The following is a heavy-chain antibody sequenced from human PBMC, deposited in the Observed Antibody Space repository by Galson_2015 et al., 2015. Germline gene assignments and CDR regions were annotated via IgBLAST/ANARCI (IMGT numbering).Heavy chain of an antibody. CDR3: ARVRVYNWNYVPPKNYYYMDV. CDR1: GGTFSSYA. CDR2: IIPIFGTA. Sequence: SVKVSCKASGGTFSSYAISWVRQAPGQGLEWMGGIIPIFGTANYAQKFQGRVTITADESTSTAYMELSSLRSEDTAVYYCARVRVYNWNYVPPKNYYYMDVWGKGTTVTVSS. V-gene: IGHV1-69*13. D-gene: IGHD1-7*01. J-gene: IGHJ6*03.